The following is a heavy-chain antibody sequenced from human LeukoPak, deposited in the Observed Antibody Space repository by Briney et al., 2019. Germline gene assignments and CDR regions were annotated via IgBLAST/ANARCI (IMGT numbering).Heavy chain of an antibody. CDR1: GGSISSSSYY. J-gene: IGHJ6*02. CDR2: IYYSGST. V-gene: IGHV4-39*01. CDR3: ARHPRDFRHYDMDV. Sequence: SETPSLTCTVSGGSISSSSYYWGWIRQPPGKGLEWIGSIYYSGSTYYNPSLKSRVTISVDTSKNQFSLKLSSVTATDTAVYYCARHPRDFRHYDMDVWGQGTTVTVSS. D-gene: IGHD3-3*01.